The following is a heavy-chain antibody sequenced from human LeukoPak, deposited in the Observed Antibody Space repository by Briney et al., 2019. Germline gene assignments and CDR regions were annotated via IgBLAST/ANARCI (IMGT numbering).Heavy chain of an antibody. CDR3: ASALRSSPGAFDI. Sequence: GGSLRLSCAASGFTFRSYEMNWVRQAPGKGLEGVSYISKIGSTIYYADSVKGRITISRDNAKNSLYLQMNSLRAEDTAVYYCASALRSSPGAFDIWGQGTMVTVSS. D-gene: IGHD3-16*02. V-gene: IGHV3-48*03. CDR2: ISKIGSTI. CDR1: GFTFRSYE. J-gene: IGHJ3*02.